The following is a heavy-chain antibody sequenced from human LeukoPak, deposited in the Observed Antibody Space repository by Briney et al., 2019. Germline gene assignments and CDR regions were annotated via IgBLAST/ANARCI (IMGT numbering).Heavy chain of an antibody. CDR1: GFTFSSYT. D-gene: IGHD3-10*01. V-gene: IGHV3-21*01. CDR3: ATGGGHGFGELRFGP. J-gene: IGHJ5*02. CDR2: ISSSSSDI. Sequence: PGGSLRLSCTASGFTFSSYTMNWVRQAPGKGLECVSSISSSSSDIYYADSVKGRFTISRDNAKKSLYLHMNSLRAEDTAVYYCATGGGHGFGELRFGPWGQGTLVTVSS.